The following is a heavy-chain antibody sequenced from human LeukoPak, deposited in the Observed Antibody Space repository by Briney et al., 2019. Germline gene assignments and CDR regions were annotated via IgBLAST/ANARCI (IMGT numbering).Heavy chain of an antibody. V-gene: IGHV4-59*12. J-gene: IGHJ4*02. CDR2: IYYSGST. CDR3: ARETFQFLRGYPLDY. Sequence: SETLSLTCIVSGGSISRYYWNWIRQPPGKGLEWIGYIYYSGSTNYNPSLKSRVTISIDTSKNQLSLKLNSVTAADTAVYYCARETFQFLRGYPLDYWGQGTLVTVSS. D-gene: IGHD3-22*01. CDR1: GGSISRYY.